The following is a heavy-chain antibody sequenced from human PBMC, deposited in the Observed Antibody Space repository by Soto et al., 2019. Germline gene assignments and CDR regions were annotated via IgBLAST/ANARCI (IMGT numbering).Heavy chain of an antibody. CDR1: GGSISSYY. V-gene: IGHV4-4*07. D-gene: IGHD4-17*01. CDR3: ARDSRPDYGDRLRYYYCYGMDV. Sequence: PSETLSLTCTVSGGSISSYYWSWIRQPAGKGLEWIGRIYTSGSTNYNPSLKSRVTMSVDTSKNQFSLKLSSVTAADTAVYYCARDSRPDYGDRLRYYYCYGMDVWGQGTTVTVSS. J-gene: IGHJ6*02. CDR2: IYTSGST.